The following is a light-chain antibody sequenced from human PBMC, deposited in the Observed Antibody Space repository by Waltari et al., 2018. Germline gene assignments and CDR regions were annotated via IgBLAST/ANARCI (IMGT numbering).Light chain of an antibody. CDR2: FAS. J-gene: IGKJ1*01. CDR1: QSTGRY. Sequence: TCRGRQSTGRYLRWYQQKSGRAPKLLISFASGLESGVPSRFSGTGSGTDFTLTINSLQPEDIGTYYCQQASRGPLTFGQGT. V-gene: IGKV1-39*01. CDR3: QQASRGPLT.